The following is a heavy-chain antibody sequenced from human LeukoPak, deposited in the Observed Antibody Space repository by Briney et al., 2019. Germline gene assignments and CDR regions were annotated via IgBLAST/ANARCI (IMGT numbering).Heavy chain of an antibody. Sequence: GGSLRLSCAASGFTFDDYGMSWVRHAPGKGLEWVSGVNWNGGSTGYADFVKGRFTISRDNAKNSLYLQMNSLRAEDTALYYCAREASITMVRGVSYYFDYWGQGTLVTVSS. CDR3: AREASITMVRGVSYYFDY. J-gene: IGHJ4*02. CDR2: VNWNGGST. D-gene: IGHD3-10*01. CDR1: GFTFDDYG. V-gene: IGHV3-20*04.